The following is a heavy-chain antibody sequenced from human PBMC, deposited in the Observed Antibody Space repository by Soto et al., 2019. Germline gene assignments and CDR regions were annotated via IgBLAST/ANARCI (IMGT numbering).Heavy chain of an antibody. D-gene: IGHD4-17*01. CDR3: AMDYGDRPEYFKH. Sequence: QVQLVQSGPDLKRPGASMKVSCKASGYTFTSYGISWVRQAPGHGLEWMAWISPLKGRTQYSQKAQGRVTLSTDTSSSTAYMEMTTLRVDDTAVYYCAMDYGDRPEYFKHWGQGTLVTVS. CDR1: GYTFTSYG. CDR2: ISPLKGRT. V-gene: IGHV1-18*04. J-gene: IGHJ1*01.